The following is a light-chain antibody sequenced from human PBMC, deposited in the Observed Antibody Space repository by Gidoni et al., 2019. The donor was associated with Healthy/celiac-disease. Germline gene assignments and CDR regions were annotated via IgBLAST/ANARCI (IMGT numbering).Light chain of an antibody. J-gene: IGLJ2*01. CDR2: LNSDGSH. CDR1: SGDSSYA. Sequence: LVLPPSPSASASLAPSVKLTCTLSSGDSSYAIAWHQQQPEKGPRYLMKLNSDGSHSKGDGIPDRFSGSSSGAERYLTISSLQSEDEADYYCQTWGTGIVVFGGGTKLTVL. CDR3: QTWGTGIVV. V-gene: IGLV4-69*01.